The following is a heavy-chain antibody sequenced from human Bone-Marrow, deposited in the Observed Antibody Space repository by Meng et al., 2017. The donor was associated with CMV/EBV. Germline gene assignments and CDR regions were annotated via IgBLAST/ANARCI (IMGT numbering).Heavy chain of an antibody. CDR1: GFTFSSYA. D-gene: IGHD1-26*01. J-gene: IGHJ3*02. Sequence: GESLKISCAASGFTFSSYAMHWVRQAPGKGLEWVAVISYDGSNKYYADSVKGRFTISRDNSKNTLYLQMNSLRAEDTAVYYCARAIVGATLDAFDIWGQGTMVTVSS. V-gene: IGHV3-30*04. CDR3: ARAIVGATLDAFDI. CDR2: ISYDGSNK.